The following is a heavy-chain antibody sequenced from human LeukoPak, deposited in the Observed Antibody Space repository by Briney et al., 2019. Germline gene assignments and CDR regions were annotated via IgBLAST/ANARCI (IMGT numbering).Heavy chain of an antibody. V-gene: IGHV3-21*01. Sequence: GGCLSLSCAASVFIFSSYSMNWVRQAPGKGLEWVSSISSSSSYIYYADSVKGRFTISRDNAKNSLYLQMNSLRAEDTAVYNCAGTGRGRDFRSGYSVESGWFDPWGQGTLVTVSS. D-gene: IGHD3-3*01. CDR3: AGTGRGRDFRSGYSVESGWFDP. J-gene: IGHJ5*02. CDR2: ISSSSSYI. CDR1: VFIFSSYS.